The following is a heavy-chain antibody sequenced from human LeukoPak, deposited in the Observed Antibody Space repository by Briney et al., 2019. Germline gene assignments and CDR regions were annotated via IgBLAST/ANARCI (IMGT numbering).Heavy chain of an antibody. Sequence: SVKVSCKASGGTFSSYAISWVRQAPGQGLEWMGRIIPIFGTANYAQKFQGRVTITTDESTSTAYMELSSLRSEETAVYYCARENIHCSGGSCYSNDAFDIWGQGTMVTVSS. CDR1: GGTFSSYA. V-gene: IGHV1-69*05. CDR3: ARENIHCSGGSCYSNDAFDI. CDR2: IIPIFGTA. D-gene: IGHD2-15*01. J-gene: IGHJ3*02.